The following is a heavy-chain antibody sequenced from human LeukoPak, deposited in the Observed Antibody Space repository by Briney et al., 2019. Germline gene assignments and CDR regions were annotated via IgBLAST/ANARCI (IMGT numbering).Heavy chain of an antibody. D-gene: IGHD1/OR15-1a*01. J-gene: IGHJ4*02. CDR1: GFTSSDNW. Sequence: GGSLRLSCAASGFTSSDNWMSWGRQAPGKGLEWVANIKKDGSHSNYVDSVKGRFTISRDNDKNSLYLQMNSLRAEDTAVYYCARDRGWNTFDFWGQGTLVTVSS. CDR2: IKKDGSHS. CDR3: ARDRGWNTFDF. V-gene: IGHV3-7*01.